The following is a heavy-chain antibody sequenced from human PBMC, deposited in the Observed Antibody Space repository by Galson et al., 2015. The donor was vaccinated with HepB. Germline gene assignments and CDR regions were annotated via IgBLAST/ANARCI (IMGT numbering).Heavy chain of an antibody. V-gene: IGHV1-18*01. CDR3: VRDAGRYCSGASCYPGYDY. J-gene: IGHJ4*02. CDR2: ISTYNGNT. D-gene: IGHD2-15*01. Sequence: SVKVSCKASGYTFISYGVIWVRQAPGQGLEWVGWISTYNGNTKYAQKFQGRVTMTTDTSTSTAYMDLRSLRSDDTAVHYCVRDAGRYCSGASCYPGYDYWGQGTLVTVSS. CDR1: GYTFISYG.